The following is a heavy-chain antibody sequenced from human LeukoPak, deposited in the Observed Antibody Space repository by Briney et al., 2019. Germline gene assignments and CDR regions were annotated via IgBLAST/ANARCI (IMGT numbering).Heavy chain of an antibody. Sequence: PGGSLRLSCAASGFSFSDYSMIWVRQAPGKGLEWVSSLSSSRSYIYYADSVKGRFTISRDNAKNSLYLEMNSLRAGDTAVYYCVRDSVLGYSSGWYRLEHFDYWGQGTLVTVSS. J-gene: IGHJ4*02. CDR2: LSSSRSYI. D-gene: IGHD6-19*01. CDR3: VRDSVLGYSSGWYRLEHFDY. CDR1: GFSFSDYS. V-gene: IGHV3-21*01.